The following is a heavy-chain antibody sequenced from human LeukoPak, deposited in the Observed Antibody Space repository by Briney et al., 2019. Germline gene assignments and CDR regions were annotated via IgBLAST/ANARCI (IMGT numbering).Heavy chain of an antibody. J-gene: IGHJ5*02. Sequence: GSLRLACAASGFNFNNYWMHWVRQTPGKGLEWVSRINSDGSTTTYADSVKGRFTISRDNTKNMLYLQMNSLTAEDTAMYYCASLSQYPSAWFDPWGQGTLVTVSS. CDR1: GFNFNNYW. CDR3: ASLSQYPSAWFDP. CDR2: INSDGSTT. V-gene: IGHV3-74*01. D-gene: IGHD2/OR15-2a*01.